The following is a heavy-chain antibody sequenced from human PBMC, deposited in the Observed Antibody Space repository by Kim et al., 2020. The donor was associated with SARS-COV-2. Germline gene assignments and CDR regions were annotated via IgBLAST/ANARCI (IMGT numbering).Heavy chain of an antibody. CDR2: IGGSGATT. D-gene: IGHD3-10*01. J-gene: IGHJ4*02. V-gene: IGHV3-23*01. CDR1: GFTFSDYG. Sequence: GGSLRLSCAASGFTFSDYGVTWVRQAPGKGLEWVSSIGGSGATTYYEDSVKGRFTISRDNSKNTLFLQMNSLRAEDTAVYYCAVITGFYYGYWGQGTLVTVSP. CDR3: AVITGFYYGY.